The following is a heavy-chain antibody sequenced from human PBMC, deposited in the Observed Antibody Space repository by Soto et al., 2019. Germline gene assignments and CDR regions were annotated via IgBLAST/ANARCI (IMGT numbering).Heavy chain of an antibody. CDR2: XSGSGXST. V-gene: IGHV3-23*01. CDR1: AFTFSSYA. J-gene: IGHJ4*02. Sequence: LRLSCPASAFTFSSYAMSWVRQAPGKGLEWVSDXSGSGXSTYYAESVKGXFTISRDXXNNTLYLQMNSLRDEDKDVYYCAKAVLSTDFDYWGKGTLVTVYS. CDR3: AKAVLSTDFDY. D-gene: IGHD2-2*01.